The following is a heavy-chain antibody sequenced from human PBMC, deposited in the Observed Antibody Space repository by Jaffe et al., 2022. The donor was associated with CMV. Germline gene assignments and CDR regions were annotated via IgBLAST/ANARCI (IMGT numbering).Heavy chain of an antibody. CDR2: ISGSGGST. CDR1: GFTFSSYA. D-gene: IGHD3-16*02. V-gene: IGHV3-23*04. CDR3: AKDPVYDYVWGSYRHDAFDI. Sequence: EVQLVESGGGLVQPGGSLRLSCAASGFTFSSYAMSWVRQAPGKGLEWVSAISGSGGSTYYADSVKGRFTISRDNSKNTLYLQMNSLRAEDTAVYYCAKDPVYDYVWGSYRHDAFDIWGQGTMVTVSS. J-gene: IGHJ3*02.